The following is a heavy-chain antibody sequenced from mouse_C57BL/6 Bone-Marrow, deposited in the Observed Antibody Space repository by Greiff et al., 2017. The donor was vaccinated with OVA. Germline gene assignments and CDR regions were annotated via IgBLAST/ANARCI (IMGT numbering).Heavy chain of an antibody. CDR2: IDPENGDT. CDR3: TTWTTVPNYYAMDY. Sequence: VTLKVSGAELVRPGASVKLSCTASGFNIKDDYMHWVKQRPEQGLEWIGWIDPENGDTEYASKFQGKATITADTSSNTAYLQLSSLTSEDTAVYYCTTWTTVPNYYAMDYWGRGTSVTVSS. CDR1: GFNIKDDY. V-gene: IGHV14-4*01. D-gene: IGHD1-1*01. J-gene: IGHJ4*01.